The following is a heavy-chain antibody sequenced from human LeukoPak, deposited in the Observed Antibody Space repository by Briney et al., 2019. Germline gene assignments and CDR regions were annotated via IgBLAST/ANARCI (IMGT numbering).Heavy chain of an antibody. CDR3: TRGDGSGSY. J-gene: IGHJ4*02. V-gene: IGHV3-49*04. CDR2: IRSKTSGGTT. D-gene: IGHD1-26*01. Sequence: PGGSLRLSCTASGFTCGDYAMSWVRQAPGKGLDWIGFIRSKTSGGTTEYAASVKGRFTILRDDSKSIAYLQINSLKTEDTAVYYCTRGDGSGSYWGQGTLVTVSS. CDR1: GFTCGDYA.